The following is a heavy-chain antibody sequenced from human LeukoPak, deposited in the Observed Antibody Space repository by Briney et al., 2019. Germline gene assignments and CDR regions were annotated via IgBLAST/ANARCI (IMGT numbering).Heavy chain of an antibody. CDR3: ARRPAGAFDI. Sequence: SETLSLTCTVSGGSMNNHYWSWIRQPPGKGLEWVGYIFYNGNTNYNPSLKSRVLISLHTSKTQFSLELSSVTAADTAVYYCARRPAGAFDIWGQGTMVTVSS. V-gene: IGHV4-59*11. CDR2: IFYNGNT. J-gene: IGHJ3*02. CDR1: GGSMNNHY. D-gene: IGHD1-14*01.